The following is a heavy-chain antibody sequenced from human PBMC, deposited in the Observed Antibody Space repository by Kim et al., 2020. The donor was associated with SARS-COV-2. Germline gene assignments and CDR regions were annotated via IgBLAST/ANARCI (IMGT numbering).Heavy chain of an antibody. CDR3: ARERVAGMKGWYVY. J-gene: IGHJ4*02. D-gene: IGHD6-19*01. V-gene: IGHV4-34*01. CDR1: GGSFSGYY. CDR2: INHSGST. Sequence: SETLSLTCAVYGGSFSGYYWSWIRQPPGKGLVWIGEINHSGSTNYNPSLKIRVTISVDTSKNQFSLKLSSVTAVATAVYYCARERVAGMKGWYVYWGQGT.